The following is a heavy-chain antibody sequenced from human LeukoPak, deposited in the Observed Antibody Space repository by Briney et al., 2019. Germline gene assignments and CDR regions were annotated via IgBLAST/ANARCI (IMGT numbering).Heavy chain of an antibody. CDR1: AYTFTGYY. CDR2: INPNSGGT. J-gene: IGHJ4*02. CDR3: ARDWLSSSWYITPGY. D-gene: IGHD6-13*01. Sequence: ASVKVSCKASAYTFTGYYMHWVRQAPGQGLEWMGWINPNSGGTNYAQKFQGRVTMTRDTSISTAYMELSRLRSEDTAVYYCARDWLSSSWYITPGYWGQGTLVTVSS. V-gene: IGHV1-2*02.